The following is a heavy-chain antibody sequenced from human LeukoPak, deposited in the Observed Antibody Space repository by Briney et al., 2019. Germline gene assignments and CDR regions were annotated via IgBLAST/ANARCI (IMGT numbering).Heavy chain of an antibody. Sequence: GGSLRLSCAASGFTFSSYAVSWVRQAPGKGLEWVSAISGSGGSTYYADSVKGRFTISRDNAKNSLYLQMNGLRSEDTALYYCAKSGGDYLSRAPRLSPFDHWGQGALVTVSS. J-gene: IGHJ4*02. D-gene: IGHD2-21*02. CDR3: AKSGGDYLSRAPRLSPFDH. V-gene: IGHV3-23*01. CDR1: GFTFSSYA. CDR2: ISGSGGST.